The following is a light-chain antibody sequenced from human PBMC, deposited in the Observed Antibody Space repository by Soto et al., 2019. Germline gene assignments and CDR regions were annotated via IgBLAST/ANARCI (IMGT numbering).Light chain of an antibody. Sequence: EIALTQSPDTLSVSPGDRAALSGLASQSVTTTLAWYQQKPGQAPRLLVYGASTRATGIPARFSGSGSGTEFILTISSLQSEDFAVYYCQQYKDWPLTFGGGTKVDIK. CDR1: QSVTTT. J-gene: IGKJ4*01. V-gene: IGKV3-15*01. CDR3: QQYKDWPLT. CDR2: GAS.